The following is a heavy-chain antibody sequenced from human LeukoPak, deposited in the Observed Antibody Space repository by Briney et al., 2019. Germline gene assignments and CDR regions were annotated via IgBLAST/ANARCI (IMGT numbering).Heavy chain of an antibody. J-gene: IGHJ5*02. Sequence: ASVKVSCKASGGTFSSYAISWVRQAPGQGLEWVGGIIPIFGTANYAQKFQGRVTITADESTSTAYMELSSLRSEDTAVYYCARDGEGGYCSSTSCYWNWFDPWGQGTLVTVSS. CDR3: ARDGEGGYCSSTSCYWNWFDP. CDR2: IIPIFGTA. CDR1: GGTFSSYA. V-gene: IGHV1-69*01. D-gene: IGHD2-2*01.